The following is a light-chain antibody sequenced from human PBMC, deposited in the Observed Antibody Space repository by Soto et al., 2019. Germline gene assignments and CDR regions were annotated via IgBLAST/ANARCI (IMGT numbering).Light chain of an antibody. CDR2: AAS. Sequence: DIQMTPSPSTLSASVVDRVTITCRASQSIGDSLAWYQQKPGKAPKLLIYAASTLQSGVPSRFSGSGSGTDFTLTISCLQSEDFATYYCQQYYSYPRTFGQGTKVDIK. V-gene: IGKV1-5*01. J-gene: IGKJ1*01. CDR3: QQYYSYPRT. CDR1: QSIGDS.